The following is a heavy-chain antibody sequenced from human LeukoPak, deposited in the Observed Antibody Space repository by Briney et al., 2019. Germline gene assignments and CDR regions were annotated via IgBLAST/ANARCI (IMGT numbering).Heavy chain of an antibody. CDR2: ISDSGGNT. D-gene: IGHD6-19*01. Sequence: GGSLRLSCAASGFTFSSYAVSWVRQAPGQGLEWVSAISDSGGNTYYADSVKGRFTISRDNSKNTLYLQMNSLRAEDTAVYYCAKQDIRSSAWYDWGQGTLVTVSS. V-gene: IGHV3-23*01. CDR3: AKQDIRSSAWYD. CDR1: GFTFSSYA. J-gene: IGHJ4*02.